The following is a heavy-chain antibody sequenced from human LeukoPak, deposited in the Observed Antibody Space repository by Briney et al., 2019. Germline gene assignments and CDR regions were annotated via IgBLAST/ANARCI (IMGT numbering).Heavy chain of an antibody. J-gene: IGHJ4*02. CDR1: GFTFSSYA. Sequence: GGSLRLSCAASGFTFSSYAMSWARQAPGKGLEWVSALSGSGGSTYYADSVKGRFTISRDNSKNTLYLQMNSLRSEDTAVYYCAKLSDSWSGYYKDYWGQGTLVTVSS. V-gene: IGHV3-23*01. CDR2: LSGSGGST. D-gene: IGHD3-3*01. CDR3: AKLSDSWSGYYKDY.